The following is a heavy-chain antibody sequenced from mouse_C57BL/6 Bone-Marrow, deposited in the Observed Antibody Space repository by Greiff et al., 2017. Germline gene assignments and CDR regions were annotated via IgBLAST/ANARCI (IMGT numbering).Heavy chain of an antibody. CDR2: INPGSGGT. J-gene: IGHJ4*01. Sequence: QVQLQQSGAELVRPGTSVKVSCKASGYAFTNYLIEWVKQRPGQGLEWIGVINPGSGGTNYNEKFKGKATLTADKSSSTAYMQLSSLTSEDSAVYFCARLRYAMDYWGQGTSVTVSS. D-gene: IGHD2-12*01. CDR3: ARLRYAMDY. CDR1: GYAFTNYL. V-gene: IGHV1-54*01.